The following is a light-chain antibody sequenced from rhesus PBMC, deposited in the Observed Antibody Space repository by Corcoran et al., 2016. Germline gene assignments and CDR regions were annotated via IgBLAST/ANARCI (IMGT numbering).Light chain of an antibody. CDR3: QQYSSRPLT. V-gene: IGKV1-22*01. Sequence: DIQMTQSPSSLSASVGDTVTITCRASQGISSWLAWYQQKPGKAPKLLSYKASSLQSGVPSRFSGSGSETEFTLTISNLQAEDFATYYGQQYSSRPLTFGGGTKVELK. CDR1: QGISSW. J-gene: IGKJ4*01. CDR2: KAS.